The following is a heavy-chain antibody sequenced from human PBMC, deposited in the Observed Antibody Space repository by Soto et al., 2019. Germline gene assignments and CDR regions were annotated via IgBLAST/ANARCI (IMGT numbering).Heavy chain of an antibody. J-gene: IGHJ5*02. CDR2: ISGSGGTT. V-gene: IGHV3-23*01. Sequence: GGFLRLSCAASGFTFSSYAMSWVRQAPGKGLEWVSAISGSGGTTEYAAPVRGRFTISRDDSKNTLYLQMNSLKTEDTAVYYCTTDLWRIAVVVGSTGYFNPWGQGTPVTVSS. CDR3: TTDLWRIAVVVGSTGYFNP. D-gene: IGHD2-15*01. CDR1: GFTFSSYA.